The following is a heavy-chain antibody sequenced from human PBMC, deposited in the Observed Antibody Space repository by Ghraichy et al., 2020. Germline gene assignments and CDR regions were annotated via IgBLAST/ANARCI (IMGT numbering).Heavy chain of an antibody. V-gene: IGHV4-59*01. CDR2: IYYSGST. Sequence: SETLSLTYTVSGGSISSYYWSWIRQPPGKGLEWIGYIYYSGSTNYNPSLKSRVTISVDTSKNQFSLKLSSVTAADTAVYYCASLFLGVRGVDWYFDLWGRGTLVTVSS. D-gene: IGHD3-10*01. CDR3: ASLFLGVRGVDWYFDL. J-gene: IGHJ2*01. CDR1: GGSISSYY.